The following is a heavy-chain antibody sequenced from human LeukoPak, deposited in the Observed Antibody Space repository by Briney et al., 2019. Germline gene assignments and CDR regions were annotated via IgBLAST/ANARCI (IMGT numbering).Heavy chain of an antibody. V-gene: IGHV4-34*01. J-gene: IGHJ4*02. CDR1: GGSFSDYY. CDR2: ITHSGST. D-gene: IGHD2-15*01. Sequence: PSETLSLTCAVYGGSFSDYYWSWIRQPPGKGLEWIGEITHSGSTNYNSSLKSRVSISVDTSKNQFSLKLSSVTAADTAMYYCARGLGSCYSSICDYFNYWGQGTLVTVSS. CDR3: ARGLGSCYSSICDYFNY.